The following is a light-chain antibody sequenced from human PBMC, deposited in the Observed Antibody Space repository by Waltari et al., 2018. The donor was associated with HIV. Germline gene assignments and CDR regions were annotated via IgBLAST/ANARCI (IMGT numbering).Light chain of an antibody. Sequence: EVVLTQSPAALSVFPGETVTLSCRASKSVNRDLAWYQQKPGQAPRLLIYGATTRATDIPARFSGSGSGTEFTLSISSLQSEDFAVYYCQHYTNWPLTFGGGTKVEIK. J-gene: IGKJ4*01. CDR1: KSVNRD. CDR3: QHYTNWPLT. CDR2: GAT. V-gene: IGKV3-15*01.